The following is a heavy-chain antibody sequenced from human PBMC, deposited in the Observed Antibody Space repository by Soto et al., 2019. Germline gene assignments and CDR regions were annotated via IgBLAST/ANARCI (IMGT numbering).Heavy chain of an antibody. CDR1: GFTFSSYW. CDR2: IKGDGSRT. V-gene: IGHV3-74*01. D-gene: IGHD4-17*01. CDR3: ARGLPGYYGMDV. J-gene: IGHJ6*02. Sequence: EVQLVESGGGLVQPGGSLRLSCAASGFTFSSYWIHWVRQAPGKGLVWVSRIKGDGSRTDYADSVKGRFTISRDNAKNTVYLQMNSLRDEDTAVYCCARGLPGYYGMDVWGQGTTVTVSS.